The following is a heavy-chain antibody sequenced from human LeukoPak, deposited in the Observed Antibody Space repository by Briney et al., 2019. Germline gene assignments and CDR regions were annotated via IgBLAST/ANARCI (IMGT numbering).Heavy chain of an antibody. J-gene: IGHJ5*02. CDR1: GYTFTSYG. CDR3: ARGYDILTEEGWFDP. V-gene: IGHV1-18*01. CDR2: ISAYNGNT. Sequence: ASVKVSWKASGYTFTSYGISWVRQAPGQGLEWMGWISAYNGNTNYAQKLQGRVTMTTDTSTSTAYMELRSLRSDDTAVYYCARGYDILTEEGWFDPWGQGTLVTVSS. D-gene: IGHD3-9*01.